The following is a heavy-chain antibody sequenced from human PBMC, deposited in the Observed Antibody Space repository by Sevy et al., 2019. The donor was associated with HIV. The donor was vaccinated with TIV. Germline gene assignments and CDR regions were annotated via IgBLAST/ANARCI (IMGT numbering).Heavy chain of an antibody. V-gene: IGHV3-7*01. D-gene: IGHD1-20*01. Sequence: GGSLRLSCAASGFTFSSYWMSWVRQAPGKGLEWVANIKQDGSEKYYVDSVKGRFTISRDNAKNSLYLQMNRLRAEDTAVYYCARLGITGTFKPGAFDYWGQGTLVTVSS. J-gene: IGHJ4*02. CDR2: IKQDGSEK. CDR1: GFTFSSYW. CDR3: ARLGITGTFKPGAFDY.